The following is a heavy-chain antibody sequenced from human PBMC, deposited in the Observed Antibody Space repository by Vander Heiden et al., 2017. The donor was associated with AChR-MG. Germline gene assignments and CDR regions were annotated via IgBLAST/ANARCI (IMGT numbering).Heavy chain of an antibody. Sequence: QLQLQESGPGLVKPSEKPYITCTVPHDSISRSRYFWCWCRQPQGKGLEWIGSIFYSGSTYYNPSLKSRVTIFVDTSKNHFSLNLSSVTATDTAVYYCARHGRSGTYYAAFDIWGQGTMVTVSS. V-gene: IGHV4-39*02. D-gene: IGHD1-26*01. J-gene: IGHJ3*02. CDR1: HDSISRSRYF. CDR3: ARHGRSGTYYAAFDI. CDR2: IFYSGST.